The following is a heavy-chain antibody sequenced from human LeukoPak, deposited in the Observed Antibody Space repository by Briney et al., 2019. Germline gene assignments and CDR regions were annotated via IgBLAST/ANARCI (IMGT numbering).Heavy chain of an antibody. CDR2: VYNSGST. CDR1: GGSISTYY. CDR3: ARGSVARDY. V-gene: IGHV4-59*12. Sequence: SETLSLTCTVSGGSISTYYWSWIRQPPGKGLEWIGHVYNSGSTNYKPSLKSRLTISVDTSKNQFSLKLSSVTAADTAVYYCARGSVARDYWGQGTLVTVSS. D-gene: IGHD6-19*01. J-gene: IGHJ4*02.